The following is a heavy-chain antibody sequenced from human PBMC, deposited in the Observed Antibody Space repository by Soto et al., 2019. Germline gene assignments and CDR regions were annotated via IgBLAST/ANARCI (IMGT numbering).Heavy chain of an antibody. J-gene: IGHJ6*02. D-gene: IGHD3-10*01. Sequence: QVQLVESGGGVVQPGRSLRLSCAASGFTFSSYAMHWVRQAPGKGLEWVAVISYDGSNKYYADSVKGRFTISRDNSKNTLYLQMNSLRAEDTAVYYCARDWGFYGSWSYYKENYYYYGMDVWGQGTTVTVSS. CDR2: ISYDGSNK. V-gene: IGHV3-30-3*01. CDR3: ARDWGFYGSWSYYKENYYYYGMDV. CDR1: GFTFSSYA.